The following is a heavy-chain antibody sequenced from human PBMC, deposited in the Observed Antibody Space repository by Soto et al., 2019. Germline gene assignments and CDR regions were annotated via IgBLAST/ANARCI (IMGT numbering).Heavy chain of an antibody. CDR1: GYTFTDYH. D-gene: IGHD3-3*01. J-gene: IGHJ4*02. V-gene: IGHV1-2*02. CDR2: INPYNGAT. Sequence: GASVKVSCKASGYTFTDYHLHWVRQAPGHGLEWMGWINPYNGATNSAQKFHDRVTLTRDTSSGTAYIELSSLRADDTAIYYCATEASISRRPNPHAYWGQRSPVTVSS. CDR3: ATEASISRRPNPHAY.